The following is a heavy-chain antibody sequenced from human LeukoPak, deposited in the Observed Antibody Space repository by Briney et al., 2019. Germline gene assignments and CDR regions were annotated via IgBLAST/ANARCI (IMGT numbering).Heavy chain of an antibody. CDR2: IYYTGST. CDR3: ARHRGSGYPYFDY. V-gene: IGHV4-59*01. Sequence: SETPSLTCTVSGGSINNYYWSWIRQPPGKGLEWIGYIYYTGSTNYNPSLKSRVTISVDTSKSHFSLKMSTLTAADTAVYYCARHRGSGYPYFDYWGQGTLVTVSS. D-gene: IGHD3-22*01. J-gene: IGHJ4*02. CDR1: GGSINNYY.